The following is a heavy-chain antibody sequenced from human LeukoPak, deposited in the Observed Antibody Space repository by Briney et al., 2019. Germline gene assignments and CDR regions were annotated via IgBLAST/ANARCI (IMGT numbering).Heavy chain of an antibody. CDR3: AISPRRYSYGDYYYYYYMDV. V-gene: IGHV1-69*05. CDR1: GGTFSSYA. Sequence: VASVKVSCKASGGTFSSYAISWVRQAPGQGLEWMGGIIPIFGTANYAQKFQGRVTMTRDTSISTAYMELSRLRSDDTAVYYCAISPRRYSYGDYYYYYYMDVWGKGTTVTVSS. D-gene: IGHD5-18*01. CDR2: IIPIFGTA. J-gene: IGHJ6*03.